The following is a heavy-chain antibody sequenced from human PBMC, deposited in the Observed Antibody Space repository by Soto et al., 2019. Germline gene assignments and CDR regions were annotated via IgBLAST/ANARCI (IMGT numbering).Heavy chain of an antibody. Sequence: QITLKESGPTLVKPTQTLTLTCTFSGFSLSTSGVGVGWIRQPPGKALEWLALIYWNDDKRYSPSLKSRLTITQEPPKNPGVLKMTNKDPVGTATYFRAHRPPPRDYVWGSYRWLGWFDPWGQGTLVTVSS. D-gene: IGHD3-16*02. CDR2: IYWNDDK. V-gene: IGHV2-5*01. CDR3: AHRPPPRDYVWGSYRWLGWFDP. CDR1: GFSLSTSGVG. J-gene: IGHJ5*02.